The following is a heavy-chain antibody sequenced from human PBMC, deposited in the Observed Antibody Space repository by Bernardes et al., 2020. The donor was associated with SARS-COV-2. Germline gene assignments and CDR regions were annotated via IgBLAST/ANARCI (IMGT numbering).Heavy chain of an antibody. J-gene: IGHJ4*02. CDR3: ARDQYGDYAYDY. V-gene: IGHV3-20*04. D-gene: IGHD4-17*01. CDR1: GFTFDDYG. Sequence: GGSLRLSCAASGFTFDDYGMSWVRQAPGKGLEWVYGINWNGGSTGYADSVKGRFTISRDNAKNSLYLQMNSLRAEDTAVYYCARDQYGDYAYDYWGQGTLVTVSS. CDR2: INWNGGST.